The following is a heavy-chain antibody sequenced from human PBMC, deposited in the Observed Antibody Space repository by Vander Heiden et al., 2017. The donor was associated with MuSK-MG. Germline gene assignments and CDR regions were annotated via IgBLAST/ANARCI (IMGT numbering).Heavy chain of an antibody. J-gene: IGHJ4*02. CDR2: INHSGST. Sequence: QVQLQQWGAGLLQPSETLSLTCAVYGGSFSGYYWSWIRQPPGKGLEWIGEINHSGSTNYNPSLKSRVTISVDTSKNQFSLKLSSVTAADTAVYYCARNQEESPSYFDYWGQGTLVTVSS. CDR1: GGSFSGYY. CDR3: ARNQEESPSYFDY. V-gene: IGHV4-34*01.